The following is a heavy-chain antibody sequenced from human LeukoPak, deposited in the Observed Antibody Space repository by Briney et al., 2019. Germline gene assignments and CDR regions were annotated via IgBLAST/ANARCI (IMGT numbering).Heavy chain of an antibody. CDR3: ARALTYPDYYYYYMDV. V-gene: IGHV1-18*01. D-gene: IGHD2-21*02. CDR1: GYTFTSYG. CDR2: ISAYNGNT. J-gene: IGHJ6*03. Sequence: GASVKVSCKASGYTFTSYGISGVRQAPGQGLEWMRWISAYNGNTNYAQKLQGRVTMTTDTSTSTAYMELRSLRSDDTAVYYCARALTYPDYYYYYMDVWGKGTTVTVSS.